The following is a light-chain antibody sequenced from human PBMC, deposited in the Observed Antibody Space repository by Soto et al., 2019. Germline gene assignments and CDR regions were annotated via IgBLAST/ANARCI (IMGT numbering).Light chain of an antibody. Sequence: EIVMPQSPATLSVSPGERATLSCRASQSIYINLAWYQQKPGQAPRLLIHDASTRATGIPARFSGGGSGTEFTLTISSQHSDDVALYYCQQYNNRPLTFGQGTRLDIK. CDR2: DAS. CDR1: QSIYIN. V-gene: IGKV3-15*01. CDR3: QQYNNRPLT. J-gene: IGKJ5*01.